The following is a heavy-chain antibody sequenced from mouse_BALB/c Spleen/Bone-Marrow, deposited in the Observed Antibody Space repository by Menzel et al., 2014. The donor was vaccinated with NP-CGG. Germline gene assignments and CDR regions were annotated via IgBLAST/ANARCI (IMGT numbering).Heavy chain of an antibody. CDR1: GYTFSSYW. Sequence: VQLQQSGAELMKPGASVKISCKATGYTFSSYWIEWVKQRPGHGLEWIGEILPGSGSTNYNEKFKGKATFTAVTSSNTAYMQLSSLTSEDSAVYYCASFYGRFAYWGQGTLVTVSA. CDR2: ILPGSGST. V-gene: IGHV1-9*01. J-gene: IGHJ3*01. D-gene: IGHD1-1*02. CDR3: ASFYGRFAY.